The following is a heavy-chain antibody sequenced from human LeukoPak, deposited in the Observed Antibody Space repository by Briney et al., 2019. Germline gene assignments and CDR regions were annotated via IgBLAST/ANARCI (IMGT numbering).Heavy chain of an antibody. CDR2: IYYSGST. D-gene: IGHD6-13*01. CDR3: ARLRPAAAGIEDY. Sequence: PSETLSLTCTVSGGSISSYYWSWIRQPPGKGLEWIGYIYYSGSTNYNPSLKSRVTISVDTSKNQFSLKLSSVTAADTAVYYCARLRPAAAGIEDYWGQGTLVTVSS. V-gene: IGHV4-59*08. CDR1: GGSISSYY. J-gene: IGHJ4*02.